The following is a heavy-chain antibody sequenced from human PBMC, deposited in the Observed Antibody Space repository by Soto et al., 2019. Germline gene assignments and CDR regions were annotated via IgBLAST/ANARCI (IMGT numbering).Heavy chain of an antibody. J-gene: IGHJ2*01. CDR1: GFTFSSYA. Sequence: EVQLLESGGGLVQPGGYLRLYCAASGFTFSSYAMSWVRQAPGKGLEWVAVINIGGGTVYADSVKGRFAISSDNSKNTLSLQMNSLRAEDTAIYYCAKEALGYFDLWGRGTLVTASS. CDR2: INIGGGT. V-gene: IGHV3-23*01. CDR3: AKEALGYFDL.